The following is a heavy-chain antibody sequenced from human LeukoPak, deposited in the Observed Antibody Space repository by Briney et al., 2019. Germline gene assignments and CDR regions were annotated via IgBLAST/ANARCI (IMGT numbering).Heavy chain of an antibody. J-gene: IGHJ6*02. D-gene: IGHD1-14*01. CDR1: GYSFTSYG. V-gene: IGHV1-18*01. CDR3: ARAPGNLENYHYGMDV. CDR2: ISAYNGNT. Sequence: ASVKVSCKASGYSFTSYGFSWVRQAPGQGLEWMAWISAYNGNTNYAQKFQGRVTMTTDTSTSTAYMELRSPRSDDTAVYYCARAPGNLENYHYGMDVWGQGTTVTVSS.